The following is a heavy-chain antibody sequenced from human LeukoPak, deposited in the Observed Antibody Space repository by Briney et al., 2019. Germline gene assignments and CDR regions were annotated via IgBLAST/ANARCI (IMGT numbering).Heavy chain of an antibody. CDR3: ATQGRSFLDY. CDR1: GGTFSSYA. J-gene: IGHJ4*02. V-gene: IGHV1-69*05. CDR2: IIPIFGTA. Sequence: SVKVSCKASGGTFSSYAISWVRQAPGQGLEWMGRIIPIFGTANYAQKFQGRVTITTDESTSTAHMELSSLRSEDTAVYYCATQGRSFLDYWGQGTLVTVSS.